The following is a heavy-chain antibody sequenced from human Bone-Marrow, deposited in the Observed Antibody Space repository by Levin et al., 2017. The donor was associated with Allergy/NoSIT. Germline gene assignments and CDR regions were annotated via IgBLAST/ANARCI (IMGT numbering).Heavy chain of an antibody. Sequence: ASVKVSCKASGYTFTSYDINWVRQATGQGLEWMGWMNPNSGNTGYAQKFQGRVTMTRNTSISTAYMELSSLRSEDTAVYYCARGRLIGVIIWFDPWGQGTLVTVSS. D-gene: IGHD3-22*01. CDR3: ARGRLIGVIIWFDP. V-gene: IGHV1-8*01. CDR2: MNPNSGNT. CDR1: GYTFTSYD. J-gene: IGHJ5*02.